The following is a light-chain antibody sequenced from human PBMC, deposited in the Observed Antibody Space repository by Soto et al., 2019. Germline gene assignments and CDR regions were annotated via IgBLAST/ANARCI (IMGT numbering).Light chain of an antibody. Sequence: EIKMTQSPSSLSASVGDRVTITCRASQSISCYLNCYQQKPGKAPKLLIYAASSLQSGVPSMFSSRGSGTDFTLTISSLQPEDFATYYCQQSYSTPLTFGGGTKVDIK. CDR3: QQSYSTPLT. J-gene: IGKJ4*01. V-gene: IGKV1-39*01. CDR2: AAS. CDR1: QSISCY.